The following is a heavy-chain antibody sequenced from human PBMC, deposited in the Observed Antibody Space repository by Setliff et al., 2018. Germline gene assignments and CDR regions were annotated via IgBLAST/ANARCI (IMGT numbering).Heavy chain of an antibody. J-gene: IGHJ4*02. CDR1: GFIFTDHY. CDR2: SRDKASSYTT. CDR3: VRTVVPGYYFDS. D-gene: IGHD3-10*01. V-gene: IGHV3-72*01. Sequence: GSLRLSCAGSGFIFTDHYMDWVRQAPGRGLEWVARSRDKASSYTTEYAASVKGRFTIARDNSKNSVYLQMNSLKTEDAAVYYCVRTVVPGYYFDSWGQGTLVTVS.